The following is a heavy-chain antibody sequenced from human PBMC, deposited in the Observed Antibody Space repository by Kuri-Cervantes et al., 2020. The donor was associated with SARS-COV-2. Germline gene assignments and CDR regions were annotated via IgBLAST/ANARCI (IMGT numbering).Heavy chain of an antibody. D-gene: IGHD2-15*01. CDR1: GFTFSSYA. Sequence: GESLKISCSASGFTFSSYAMHWVRQAPGKGLEYVSAISSNGGITYYADSVKGRFTISRDNSKNTLYLQMSSLRAEDTAVYYCVKTPSPYFSGGSCSTTVIPRYGMDVWGQGTAVTVSS. CDR3: VKTPSPYFSGGSCSTTVIPRYGMDV. J-gene: IGHJ6*02. V-gene: IGHV3-64D*06. CDR2: ISSNGGIT.